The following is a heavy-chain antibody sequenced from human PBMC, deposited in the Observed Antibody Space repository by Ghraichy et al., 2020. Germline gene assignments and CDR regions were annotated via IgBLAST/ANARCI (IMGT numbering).Heavy chain of an antibody. V-gene: IGHV3-23*01. CDR2: ISGSGGST. J-gene: IGHJ4*02. D-gene: IGHD1-26*01. Sequence: GGSLRLSCAASGFTFSIYAMTWVRQAPGKGLEWVSAISGSGGSTYYADSVKGRFTISRDNSKNTLYLQMNSLRADDTAVYYCAKDLGGSYPYYFDSWGQGTLVTVSS. CDR1: GFTFSIYA. CDR3: AKDLGGSYPYYFDS.